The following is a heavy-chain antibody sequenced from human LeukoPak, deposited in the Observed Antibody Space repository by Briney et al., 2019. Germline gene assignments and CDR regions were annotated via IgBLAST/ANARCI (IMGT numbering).Heavy chain of an antibody. CDR2: IYPGDSDT. CDR1: GYIFSTYW. CDR3: ARPGYCSTTSCSAIDY. J-gene: IGHJ4*02. V-gene: IGHV5-51*01. D-gene: IGHD2-2*01. Sequence: PGESLKISYKGSGYIFSTYWIGWARQMPGKGLEWMGIIYPGDSDTRYSPSFQGQVTISADKSISTAFLHWSSLKASDTAMYYCARPGYCSTTSCSAIDYWGQGTLVTVSS.